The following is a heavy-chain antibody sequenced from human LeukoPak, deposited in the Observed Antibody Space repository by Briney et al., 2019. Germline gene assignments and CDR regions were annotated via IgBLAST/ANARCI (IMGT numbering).Heavy chain of an antibody. CDR1: GFTFSSYA. D-gene: IGHD3-22*01. V-gene: IGHV3-30*01. CDR3: ARVGNYYDSSGYYYIGYYFDY. Sequence: GRSLRLSCAASGFTFSSYAMHWVRQAPGKGLEWVAVISYDGSNKYYADSVKGRFTISRDNSKNTLYLQMNSLRAEDTAVYYCARVGNYYDSSGYYYIGYYFDYWGQGTLVTVSS. CDR2: ISYDGSNK. J-gene: IGHJ4*02.